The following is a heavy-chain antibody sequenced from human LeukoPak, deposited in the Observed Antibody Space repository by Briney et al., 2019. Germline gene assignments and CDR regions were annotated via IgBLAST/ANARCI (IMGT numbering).Heavy chain of an antibody. J-gene: IGHJ4*02. Sequence: PSETLSLTCTVSGGSISSYYWSWIRQSPGKGLECIGYIYSSGSTNYNPSLKSRVTISVDTSKNQFSLKLSSVTAADTAVYYCARGGAAAFDYWGQGNLVTVSS. CDR1: GGSISSYY. CDR2: IYSSGST. CDR3: ARGGAAAFDY. V-gene: IGHV4-59*01. D-gene: IGHD1-26*01.